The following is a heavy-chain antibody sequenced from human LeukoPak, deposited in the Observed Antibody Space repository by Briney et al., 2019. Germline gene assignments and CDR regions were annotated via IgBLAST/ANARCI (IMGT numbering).Heavy chain of an antibody. Sequence: SEALSLTCAVSGGSISSGGYSWSWIRQPPGKGLEWIGEINHSGSTNYNPSLKSRVTISVDTSKNQFSLKLSSVTAADTAVYYCARAAVYCSGGSCYLYGMDVWGQGTTVTVSS. J-gene: IGHJ6*02. CDR3: ARAAVYCSGGSCYLYGMDV. D-gene: IGHD2-15*01. CDR2: INHSGST. CDR1: GGSISSGGYS. V-gene: IGHV4-30-2*01.